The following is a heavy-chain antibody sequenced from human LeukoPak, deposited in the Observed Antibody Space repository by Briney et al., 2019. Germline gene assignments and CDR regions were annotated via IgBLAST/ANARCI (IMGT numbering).Heavy chain of an antibody. J-gene: IGHJ3*02. V-gene: IGHV1-69*13. CDR1: GGTFSSYA. D-gene: IGHD2-15*01. Sequence: SVKVSCKASGGTFSSYAISWVRQAPGQGLEWMGGIIPIFGTANYAQKFQGRVTITADESTSTAYMELSSLRSEDTAVCYCATEVGTPDIRSAFDIWGQGTMVTVSS. CDR3: ATEVGTPDIRSAFDI. CDR2: IIPIFGTA.